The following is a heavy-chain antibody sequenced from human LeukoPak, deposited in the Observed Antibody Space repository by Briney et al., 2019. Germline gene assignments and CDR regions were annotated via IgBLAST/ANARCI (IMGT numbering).Heavy chain of an antibody. CDR1: GFTFSSYW. J-gene: IGHJ4*02. V-gene: IGHV3-30-3*01. Sequence: GGSLRLSCAASGFTFSSYWMHWVRQTPDKGLEWVALITFDGVTTYYADSVRGRFTISRDNSKNTLSLQMNSLRGEDTAVYYCAREYSDSYGVIGHFDSWGQGTLVPVSS. CDR3: AREYSDSYGVIGHFDS. CDR2: ITFDGVTT. D-gene: IGHD2-21*01.